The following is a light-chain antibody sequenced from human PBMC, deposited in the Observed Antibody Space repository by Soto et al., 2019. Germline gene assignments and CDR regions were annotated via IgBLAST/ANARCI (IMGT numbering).Light chain of an antibody. CDR2: DTS. CDR1: QSAGNY. V-gene: IGKV3-11*01. Sequence: EIVLTQSPATLSLSPGERATLSCRASQSAGNYLAWYQQRPGQAPKLLIYDTSVRATGVSVRFSGRGSGTDFTLTISSLEPEDSGVYYCQQRSSWPLTFGGGTKVDIK. CDR3: QQRSSWPLT. J-gene: IGKJ4*01.